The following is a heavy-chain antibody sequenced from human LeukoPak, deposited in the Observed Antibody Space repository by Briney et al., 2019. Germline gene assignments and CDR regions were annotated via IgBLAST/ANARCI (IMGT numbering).Heavy chain of an antibody. V-gene: IGHV1-3*01. D-gene: IGHD6-13*01. CDR3: ASPYPGIAAAANSYYYGMDV. Sequence: GASVKVSCKASGGTFSSYAIHWVRQAPGQRPEWMGWINAGNGNTKYSQKFQGRVTITRDTSASTAYMELSSLRSEDTAVYYCASPYPGIAAAANSYYYGMDVWGQGTTVTVSS. CDR2: INAGNGNT. CDR1: GGTFSSYA. J-gene: IGHJ6*02.